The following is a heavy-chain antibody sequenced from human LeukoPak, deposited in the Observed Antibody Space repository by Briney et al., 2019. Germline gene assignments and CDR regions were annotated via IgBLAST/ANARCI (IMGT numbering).Heavy chain of an antibody. CDR2: ISGSGGST. CDR1: GFTFSSYA. J-gene: IGHJ4*02. Sequence: GGSLRLSCAASGFTFSSYAMSWVRQAPGKGLEWVSAISGSGGSTYYADSVKGRFTISRDNTWNSLFLDLSSLRADDTAMYFCARLFGGVTTFDYWGQGALITVSS. V-gene: IGHV3-23*01. D-gene: IGHD4-17*01. CDR3: ARLFGGVTTFDY.